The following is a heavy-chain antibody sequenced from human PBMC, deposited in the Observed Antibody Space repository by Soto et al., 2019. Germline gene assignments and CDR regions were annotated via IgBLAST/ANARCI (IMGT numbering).Heavy chain of an antibody. CDR3: ARDSVVTSYYYYGMDV. J-gene: IGHJ6*02. CDR1: GVTFSSYG. V-gene: IGHV3-33*01. D-gene: IGHD2-15*01. Sequence: GGSLRLSCAASGVTFSSYGMHWVRPAPGKGLEWVAVIWYGGSNKYYADSVKGRFTISRDNSKNTLYLQMNSLRAEDTAVYYCARDSVVTSYYYYGMDVWGQGTTVTVSS. CDR2: IWYGGSNK.